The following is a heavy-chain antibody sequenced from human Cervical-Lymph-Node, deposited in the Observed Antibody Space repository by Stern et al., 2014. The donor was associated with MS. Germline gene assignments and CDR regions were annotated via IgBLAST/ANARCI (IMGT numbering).Heavy chain of an antibody. V-gene: IGHV4-59*01. CDR2: VSYSGST. Sequence: QVQLQESGPGLVKPSETLSLTCSVSSGFIRNYHWSWIRQPPGKGLEWIGYVSYSGSTRYNPSLKSRVTISADTSKKQVSLKVTSVTAADTAVYYCATYSRSSDYFDYWGQGTLVTVSS. CDR3: ATYSRSSDYFDY. CDR1: SGFIRNYH. J-gene: IGHJ4*02. D-gene: IGHD4-11*01.